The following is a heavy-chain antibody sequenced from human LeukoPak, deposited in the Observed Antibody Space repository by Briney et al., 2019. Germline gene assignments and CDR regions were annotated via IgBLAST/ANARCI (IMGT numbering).Heavy chain of an antibody. CDR3: AKDTTLVLDAFDI. J-gene: IGHJ3*02. Sequence: AGGSLRLSCAASGFTFRRHWMSWVRQAPGKGLEWVSGISGSGGSTYYADSVKGRFTISRDNSKNTLYLQVNSLRAEDTAVYYCAKDTTLVLDAFDIWGQGTMVTVSS. V-gene: IGHV3-23*01. CDR1: GFTFRRHW. D-gene: IGHD1-1*01. CDR2: ISGSGGST.